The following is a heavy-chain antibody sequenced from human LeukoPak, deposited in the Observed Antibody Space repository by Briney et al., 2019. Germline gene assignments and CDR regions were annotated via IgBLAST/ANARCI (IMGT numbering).Heavy chain of an antibody. V-gene: IGHV3-23*01. CDR1: GITLSNYG. CDR3: AKRGVVIRAVIIVGFHKEAYYFDY. CDR2: ISDRGGST. J-gene: IGHJ4*02. Sequence: GGSLRLSCAVSGITLSNYGMSWVRQAPGKGLQWVAGISDRGGSTDYADSVKGRFTISRDNSKNTLYLQMNSLRAEDTAVYFCAKRGVVIRAVIIVGFHKEAYYFDYWGQGTLVTVSS. D-gene: IGHD3-10*01.